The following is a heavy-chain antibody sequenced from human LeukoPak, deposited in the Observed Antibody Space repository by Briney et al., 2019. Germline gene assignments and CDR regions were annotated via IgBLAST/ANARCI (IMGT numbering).Heavy chain of an antibody. CDR3: TADVNSRYTSDWKGPYYYDLDV. V-gene: IGHV3-7*05. J-gene: IGHJ6*02. D-gene: IGHD6-19*01. Sequence: GGSLRLSCAGSGFAFSRYWMTWVRQPPGKGLEWVANIKQDGSEIHYVDSVKGRFTISRDNAKNSVYLEMNSLKTEDTAVYYCTADVNSRYTSDWKGPYYYDLDVWGQGTTVTVSS. CDR1: GFAFSRYW. CDR2: IKQDGSEI.